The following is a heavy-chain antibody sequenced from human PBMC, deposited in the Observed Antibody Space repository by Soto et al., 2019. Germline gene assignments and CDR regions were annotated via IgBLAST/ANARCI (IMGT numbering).Heavy chain of an antibody. Sequence: GGSLRLSCAASGFTFSTYGMHWVRQAPGKGLEWVAIISHDGSKTNYADSVKGRFTISRDNSKNTLYLQMNSLRADDTAVYYCAKGYDYVWGSSSAFDIWRQGTMVTVSS. J-gene: IGHJ3*02. CDR1: GFTFSTYG. V-gene: IGHV3-30*18. CDR3: AKGYDYVWGSSSAFDI. D-gene: IGHD3-16*01. CDR2: ISHDGSKT.